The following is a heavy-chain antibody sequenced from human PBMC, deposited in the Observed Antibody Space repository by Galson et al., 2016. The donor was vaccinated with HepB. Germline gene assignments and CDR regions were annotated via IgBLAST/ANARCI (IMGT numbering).Heavy chain of an antibody. D-gene: IGHD6-19*01. CDR2: ISDDGTNK. CDR1: GLSFRNYG. CDR3: VAGKEYFQH. Sequence: SLRLSCAASGLSFRNYGMHWVRQAPGKGLDWVSAISDDGTNKYYADSMKGRFTISRDNSKNTLSLQMNSLRAEDTAVYYCVAGKEYFQHWGQGTLVTVSS. V-gene: IGHV3-30*03. J-gene: IGHJ1*01.